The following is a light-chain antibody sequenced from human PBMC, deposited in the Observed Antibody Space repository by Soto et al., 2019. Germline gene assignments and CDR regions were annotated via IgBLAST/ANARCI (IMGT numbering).Light chain of an antibody. CDR2: DAS. J-gene: IGKJ3*01. CDR3: QQRSNWPPG. Sequence: EIVLTQSPATLSLSPGERATLSCRASQSVSSYLAWYQQKPGQAPRLLIYDASNRATGIPARFSGSGSGTDFTLTISSLEPEDFAVYCCQQRSNWPPGFGPATKVDIK. V-gene: IGKV3-11*01. CDR1: QSVSSY.